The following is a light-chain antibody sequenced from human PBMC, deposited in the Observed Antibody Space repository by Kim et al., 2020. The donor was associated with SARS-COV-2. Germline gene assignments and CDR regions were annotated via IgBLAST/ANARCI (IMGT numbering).Light chain of an antibody. J-gene: IGKJ4*02. V-gene: IGKV1-5*03. CDR2: TAS. CDR3: QQYNSYSHT. Sequence: ASVGDRVTITCRASQSISSWLGWYQQKPGKAPKLLIYTASSLESGVPSRFSGSGSGTEFTLTISSLQPDDFATYYCQQYNSYSHTFGEGTKVDIK. CDR1: QSISSW.